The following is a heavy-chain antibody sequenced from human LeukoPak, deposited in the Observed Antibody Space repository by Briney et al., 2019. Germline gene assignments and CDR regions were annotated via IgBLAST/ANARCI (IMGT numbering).Heavy chain of an antibody. V-gene: IGHV3-13*04. CDR2: IGKGGDT. CDR1: GFTFSDYD. D-gene: IGHD3-16*01. CDR3: ARGGPGPFDY. Sequence: AGSLRLSCAASGFTFSDYDMHWVRQATGKGLEWVSGIGKGGDTYYADSVKGRFIISRDNAKNSVYLQMNSLRAGDTALYYCARGGPGPFDYWGQGTLVTVSS. J-gene: IGHJ4*02.